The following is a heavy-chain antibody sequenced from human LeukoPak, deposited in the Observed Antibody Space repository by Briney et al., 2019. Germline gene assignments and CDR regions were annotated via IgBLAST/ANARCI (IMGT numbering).Heavy chain of an antibody. D-gene: IGHD5-24*01. J-gene: IGHJ4*02. CDR1: GFTFSSYG. V-gene: IGHV3-30*03. CDR3: ARGEIEMATFDY. Sequence: GGSLRLSCAASGFTFSSYGMHWVRQAPGKGLEWVAVISYDGSNKYYADSVKGRFTISRDNSKNTLYLQMNSLRAEDTAVYYCARGEIEMATFDYWGQGTLVTVSS. CDR2: ISYDGSNK.